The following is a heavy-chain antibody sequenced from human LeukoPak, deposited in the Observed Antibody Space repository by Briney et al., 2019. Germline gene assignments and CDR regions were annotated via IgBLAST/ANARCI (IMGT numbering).Heavy chain of an antibody. CDR2: MNGEGTTI. J-gene: IGHJ4*02. D-gene: IGHD1-7*01. Sequence: PGGSLRLSCATSGLTFRTTWMHWVRQAPGKELMWVSRMNGEGTTIDYADSVKGRFTVSRDYAKNTLFLQMNNLRTEDTALYFCATARNFRFEYWGQGSLVIVSA. CDR1: GLTFRTTW. V-gene: IGHV3-74*01. CDR3: ATARNFRFEY.